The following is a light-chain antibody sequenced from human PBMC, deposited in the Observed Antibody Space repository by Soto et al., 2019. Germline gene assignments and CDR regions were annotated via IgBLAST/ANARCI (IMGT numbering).Light chain of an antibody. CDR2: RNN. Sequence: QSVLTQPPSASGTPGQRVTSSCSGSSSNIGSTYVYWYQQVPGTAPKLLIYRNNLRPSGVPDRFSGSKSGTSASLAISGLRSEDEADYYCAVWDDSLSGLYVFGSGTKVTV. CDR3: AVWDDSLSGLYV. CDR1: SSNIGSTY. V-gene: IGLV1-47*01. J-gene: IGLJ1*01.